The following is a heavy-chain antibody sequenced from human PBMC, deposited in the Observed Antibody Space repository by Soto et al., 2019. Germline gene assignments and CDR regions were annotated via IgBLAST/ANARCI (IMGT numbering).Heavy chain of an antibody. V-gene: IGHV2-5*02. CDR3: AHRRGGYNWDDGYCDF. D-gene: IGHD1-1*01. CDR1: GFSISTSGVG. CDR2: TYWDDDN. J-gene: IGHJ4*02. Sequence: QITLKASGPTLVKPTQTLTLTCTFSGFSISTSGVGVGWIRQPPGKALEWLAFTYWDDDNRYNPSLRSRLTVAKDTPKSLVVLLMTSVDPVDTATYYCAHRRGGYNWDDGYCDFWGQGTLVTVSS.